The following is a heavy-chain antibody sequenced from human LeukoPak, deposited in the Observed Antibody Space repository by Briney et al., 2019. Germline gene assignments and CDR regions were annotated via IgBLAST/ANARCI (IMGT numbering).Heavy chain of an antibody. CDR1: GYTFTSYD. J-gene: IGHJ5*02. Sequence: ASVKVSCKXSGYTFTSYDINWVQQATGQGLEWMGRMNPNSGNTGYAQKFQGRVTITRNTSISTAYMELSSLRSEDTAVYYCARAPRITMVRGVIYWFDPWGQGTLVTVSS. CDR2: MNPNSGNT. D-gene: IGHD3-10*01. V-gene: IGHV1-8*03. CDR3: ARAPRITMVRGVIYWFDP.